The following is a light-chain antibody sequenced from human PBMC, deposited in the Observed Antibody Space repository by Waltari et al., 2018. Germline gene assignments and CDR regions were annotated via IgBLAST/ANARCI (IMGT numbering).Light chain of an antibody. CDR2: EVS. Sequence: QSALTQPASVSGSPGQSITISCTGTSSDVGGYNYVSWYQKHPGKAPKLMIYEVSNRPSGVSNRFSGSKSGNTASLPISGLQAEDEADYYCSSYTSSSTLVVFGGGTKLTVL. V-gene: IGLV2-14*01. J-gene: IGLJ2*01. CDR1: SSDVGGYNY. CDR3: SSYTSSSTLVV.